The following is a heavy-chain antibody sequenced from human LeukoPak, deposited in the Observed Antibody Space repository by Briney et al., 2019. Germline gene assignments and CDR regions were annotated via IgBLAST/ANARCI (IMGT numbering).Heavy chain of an antibody. CDR2: IIPIFGTA. J-gene: IGHJ6*02. CDR1: GGTFISYA. CDR3: ARDSAYCGGDCYSRSYYYYYGMDV. D-gene: IGHD2-21*02. V-gene: IGHV1-69*01. Sequence: SVKVSCKASGGTFISYAISWVRQAPGQGLEWMGGIIPIFGTANYAQKFQGRVTITADESTSTAYMELSSLRSEDTAVYYCARDSAYCGGDCYSRSYYYYYGMDVWGQGTTVTVSS.